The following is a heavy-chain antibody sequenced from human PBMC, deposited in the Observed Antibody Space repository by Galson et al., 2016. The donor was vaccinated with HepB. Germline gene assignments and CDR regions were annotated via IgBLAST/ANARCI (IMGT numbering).Heavy chain of an antibody. J-gene: IGHJ3*01. CDR2: IKTDGSHT. Sequence: SLRLSCADSGFSFGSYWMHWVRLAPGKGLEWVSRIKTDGSHTTYADSVRGRFTVSIDSAKNTLYLEMDSLRAEDTALYYCTTGRSWAFDVWGQGTLVTVSS. CDR1: GFSFGSYW. V-gene: IGHV3-74*03. CDR3: TTGRSWAFDV. D-gene: IGHD7-27*01.